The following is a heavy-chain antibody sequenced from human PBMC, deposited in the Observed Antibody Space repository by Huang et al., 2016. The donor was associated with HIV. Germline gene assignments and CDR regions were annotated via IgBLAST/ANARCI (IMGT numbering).Heavy chain of an antibody. CDR3: VRTGIAVPDDPEHFQL. J-gene: IGHJ1*01. CDR1: GGSINSNSYY. V-gene: IGHV4-39*01. CDR2: MYDKGDT. Sequence: QMHLQESGPGLVTPSETLSLTCTVSGGSINSNSYYWAWVRQAPRNSLEWIGSMYDKGDTNYNPSLKRRLTISGDSSKKKCFLKLTSVTAADTALYLCVRTGIAVPDDPEHFQLWGQGALVTVSS. D-gene: IGHD6-19*01.